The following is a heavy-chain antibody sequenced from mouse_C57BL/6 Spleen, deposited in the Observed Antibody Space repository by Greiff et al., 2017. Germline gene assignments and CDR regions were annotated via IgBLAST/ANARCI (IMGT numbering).Heavy chain of an antibody. J-gene: IGHJ4*01. CDR2: ISSGSSTI. CDR3: ARPITTVVATDAMDY. CDR1: GFTFSDYG. V-gene: IGHV5-17*01. D-gene: IGHD1-1*01. Sequence: VQLKASGGGLVKPGGSLKLSCAASGFTFSDYGMHWVRQAPEKGLEWVAYISSGSSTIYYADTVKGRFTISRDNAKNTLFLQMTSLRSEDTAMYYCARPITTVVATDAMDYWGQGTSVTVSS.